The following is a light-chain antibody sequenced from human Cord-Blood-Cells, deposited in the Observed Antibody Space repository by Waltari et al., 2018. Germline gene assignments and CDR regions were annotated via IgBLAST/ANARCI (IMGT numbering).Light chain of an antibody. CDR1: QSVSSN. CDR2: GAS. J-gene: IGKJ1*01. CDR3: QQYNNWPLT. V-gene: IGKV3-15*01. Sequence: EIVMTQSPANLSVSPGDRATPSCRASQSVSSNLAWYQQKPGQAPRLLIYGASTRATGIPARFSGSGSGTEFTLTISSLQSEDFAVYYCQQYNNWPLTFGQGTKVEIK.